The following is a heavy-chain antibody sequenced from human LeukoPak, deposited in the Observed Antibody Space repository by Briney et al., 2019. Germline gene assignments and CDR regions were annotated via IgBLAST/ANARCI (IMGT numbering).Heavy chain of an antibody. D-gene: IGHD3-10*01. V-gene: IGHV3-21*01. CDR2: ISSSSSYI. CDR3: AREGSSGSYPDY. J-gene: IGHJ4*02. CDR1: GFTVSSNY. Sequence: PGGSLRLSCAASGFTVSSNYMSWVRQAPGRGLEWVSSISSSSSYIYYADSVKGRFTISRDNAKNSLYLQMNSLRAEDTAVYYCAREGSSGSYPDYWGQGTLVTVSS.